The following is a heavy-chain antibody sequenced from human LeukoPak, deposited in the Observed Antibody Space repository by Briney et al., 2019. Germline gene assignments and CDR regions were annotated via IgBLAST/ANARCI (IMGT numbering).Heavy chain of an antibody. CDR2: ISWDGDNT. V-gene: IGHV3-43*01. CDR3: ARVQFQWFDP. J-gene: IGHJ5*02. CDR1: GFTFDDYT. Sequence: GGSLRLSCAASGFTFDDYTMSWVRQAPGKGLEWVALISWDGDNTYYADSVKGRFTISRDNSKKTLYLQMNNLRVEDTAVYYCARVQFQWFDPWGQGTLVAVSS.